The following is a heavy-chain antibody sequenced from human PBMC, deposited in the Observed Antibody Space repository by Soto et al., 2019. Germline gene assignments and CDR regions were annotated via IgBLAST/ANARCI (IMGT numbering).Heavy chain of an antibody. CDR2: ISGSGGST. J-gene: IGHJ4*02. CDR3: AKNRGSAWLPDY. CDR1: GFTFSSYA. V-gene: IGHV3-23*01. Sequence: GGSLRLSCAASGFTFSSYAMSWVRQAPGKGLEWVSAISGSGGSTYYADSVKGRFTISRDNSKNMLFLQMNSLRAEDTAVYYCAKNRGSAWLPDYWGQGTLVTVSS. D-gene: IGHD6-19*01.